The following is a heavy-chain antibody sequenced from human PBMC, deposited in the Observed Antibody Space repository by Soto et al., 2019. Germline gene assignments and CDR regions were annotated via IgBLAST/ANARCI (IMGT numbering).Heavy chain of an antibody. D-gene: IGHD2-15*01. CDR3: TTDSGVLGYCSGGSCYSYYYYYGMDV. J-gene: IGHJ6*02. V-gene: IGHV3-15*01. CDR1: GFTFSNAW. Sequence: GSLRLSCAASGFTFSNAWMSWVRQAPGKGLEWVGRIKSKTDGGTTDYAAPVKGRFTISRDDSKNTLYLQMNSLKTEDTAVYYCTTDSGVLGYCSGGSCYSYYYYYGMDVWGQGTTVTVSS. CDR2: IKSKTDGGTT.